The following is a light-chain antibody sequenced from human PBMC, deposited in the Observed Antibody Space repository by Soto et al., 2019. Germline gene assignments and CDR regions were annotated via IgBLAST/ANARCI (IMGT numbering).Light chain of an antibody. CDR1: ISDVGAYNY. J-gene: IGLJ3*02. V-gene: IGLV2-11*01. CDR3: CSYAGSYWL. CDR2: DVN. Sequence: QSALTKPRSVSGSPGQSVTISCTGTISDVGAYNYVSWYQEHPGKAPKLMIYDVNKRPSGVPDRFSGSKSGNTASLTISGLQAEDEADYYCCSYAGSYWLFGGGNKLTV.